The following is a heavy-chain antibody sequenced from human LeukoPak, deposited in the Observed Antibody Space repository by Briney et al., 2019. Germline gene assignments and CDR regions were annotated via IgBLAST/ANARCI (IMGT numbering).Heavy chain of an antibody. D-gene: IGHD5-12*01. CDR3: ARRGGGYDFNFDQ. V-gene: IGHV5-51*01. J-gene: IGHJ4*02. CDR2: IYPDDSET. CDR1: GYSFSMYW. Sequence: GESLKVPCKGSGYSFSMYWIAWVRQTPGKGLEWMGIIYPDDSETIYSPSFQGQVTMSADKSSAYLQWNSVKASDTAMYYCARRGGGYDFNFDQWGQGTLVTVSS.